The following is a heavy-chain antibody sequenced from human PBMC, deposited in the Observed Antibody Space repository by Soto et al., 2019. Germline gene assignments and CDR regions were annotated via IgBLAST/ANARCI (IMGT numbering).Heavy chain of an antibody. J-gene: IGHJ4*02. V-gene: IGHV3-30-3*01. CDR3: ARELAYFDY. CDR1: GFTFSSYA. CDR2: ISYYGSNK. Sequence: QVPLVESGGGVVQPGRSLRLSCVASGFTFSSYAMHWVRPAPGKGLEWVAVISYYGSNKYYADSVKGRFTISRDNSKNTLYLQMNSLRAEDTAVYYCARELAYFDYWGQGTLVTVSS.